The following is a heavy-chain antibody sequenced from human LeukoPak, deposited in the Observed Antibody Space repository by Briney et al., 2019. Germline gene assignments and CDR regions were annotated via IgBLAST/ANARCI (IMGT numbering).Heavy chain of an antibody. D-gene: IGHD3-22*01. CDR1: GFTFSSYS. CDR3: ARGRTMIVNDAFDI. J-gene: IGHJ3*02. Sequence: PGGSLRLSCAASGFTFSSYSMNWVRQAPGKGLEWVSYISSSSSTIYYADSVKGRFTISRDNAKNSLYLQMNSLRAEDTAVYYCARGRTMIVNDAFDIWGQGTMVTVSS. V-gene: IGHV3-48*01. CDR2: ISSSSSTI.